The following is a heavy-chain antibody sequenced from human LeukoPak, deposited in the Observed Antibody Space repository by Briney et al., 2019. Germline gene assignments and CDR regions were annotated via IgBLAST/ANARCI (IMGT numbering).Heavy chain of an antibody. CDR3: ARPYCSSTSCYFQVGYFDY. J-gene: IGHJ4*02. CDR2: IYYSGST. Sequence: SETLSLTCTVSGGSISSYYWSWIRQPPGKGLEWIGYIYYSGSTNYNPSLKSRVRTSVDTSKNQFSLKLSSVTAADTAVYYCARPYCSSTSCYFQVGYFDYWGQGTLVTVSS. CDR1: GGSISSYY. D-gene: IGHD2-2*01. V-gene: IGHV4-59*12.